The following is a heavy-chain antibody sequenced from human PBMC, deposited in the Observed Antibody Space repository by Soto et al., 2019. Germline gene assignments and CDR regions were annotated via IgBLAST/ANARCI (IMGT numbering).Heavy chain of an antibody. J-gene: IGHJ6*02. CDR2: IYHSGTT. CDR3: VRGTPTPGLDI. V-gene: IGHV4-4*02. D-gene: IGHD1-1*01. Sequence: SETLSLTCVVSGDSIASSYWWSWVRQPPGKGLEWIGEIYHSGTTNYNPSLKSRATILQDKSNNQFSLRLDSVTAADTATYYCVRGTPTPGLDIWGRGTTVTVSS. CDR1: GDSIASSYW.